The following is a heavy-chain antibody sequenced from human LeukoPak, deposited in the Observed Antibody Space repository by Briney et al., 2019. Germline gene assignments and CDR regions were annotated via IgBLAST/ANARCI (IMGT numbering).Heavy chain of an antibody. CDR1: GFTFSSYA. CDR3: ARNYYGDYSHFDDY. Sequence: GGSLRLSCAASGFTFSSYAMSWVREAPGKGLEWVSAISGSGGSTYYADSVKGRFTISRDNSKNTLYLQMNSLRAEDTAVYYCARNYYGDYSHFDDYWGQGTLVTVSS. CDR2: ISGSGGST. V-gene: IGHV3-23*01. D-gene: IGHD4-17*01. J-gene: IGHJ4*02.